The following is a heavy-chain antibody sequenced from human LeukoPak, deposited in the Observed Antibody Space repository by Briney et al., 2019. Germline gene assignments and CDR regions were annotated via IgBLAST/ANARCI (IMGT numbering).Heavy chain of an antibody. J-gene: IGHJ4*02. D-gene: IGHD3-16*02. CDR3: ARDQVAGDYVWGSYCFAPGY. V-gene: IGHV1-18*01. CDR2: ISAYNGNT. Sequence: ASVKVSCKASGYTFTSYGISWVRQAPGQGLEWMGWISAYNGNTNYAQKLQGRVTMTTDTSTSTAYMELRSLRSDDTAVYYCARDQVAGDYVWGSYCFAPGYWGQGTLVTVSS. CDR1: GYTFTSYG.